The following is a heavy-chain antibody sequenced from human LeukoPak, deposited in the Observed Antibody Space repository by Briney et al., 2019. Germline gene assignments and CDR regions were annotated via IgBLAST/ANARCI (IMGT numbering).Heavy chain of an antibody. CDR2: ISRSSIYM. V-gene: IGHV3-21*01. CDR1: GLTSSNYW. D-gene: IGHD3-22*01. J-gene: IGHJ4*02. CDR3: ARGRYDSSGYYSIFDY. Sequence: GGSLRLSCAASGLTSSNYWMSWVRQAPGKGLEWVSSISRSSIYMYYADSVKGRFTISRDNAKNSLYLQMNSLRAEDTAVYYCARGRYDSSGYYSIFDYWGQGTLVTVSS.